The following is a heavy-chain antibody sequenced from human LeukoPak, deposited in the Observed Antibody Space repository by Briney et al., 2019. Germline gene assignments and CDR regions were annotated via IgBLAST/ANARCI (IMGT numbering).Heavy chain of an antibody. J-gene: IGHJ6*02. Sequence: NPSETLSLTCAVYGGSFSGYYWSWIRQPPGKGLEWIGEINHSGSTNYNPSLKSRVTISVDTSKNQFSLKLSSVTAADTAVFYCARGYPRYYSGSQQGMDVWGQGTTVTVSS. CDR1: GGSFSGYY. V-gene: IGHV4-34*01. CDR3: ARGYPRYYSGSQQGMDV. D-gene: IGHD3-10*01. CDR2: INHSGST.